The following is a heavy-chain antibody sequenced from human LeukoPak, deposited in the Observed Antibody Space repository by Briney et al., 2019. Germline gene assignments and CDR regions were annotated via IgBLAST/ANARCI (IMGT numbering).Heavy chain of an antibody. CDR2: IRYDGSNK. CDR3: AKERGPYYYDSSGYSHDDAFDI. V-gene: IGHV3-30*02. J-gene: IGHJ3*02. D-gene: IGHD3-22*01. CDR1: GFTFSSYG. Sequence: PGGSLRLSCAASGFTFSSYGMHGVRQAPGKGLEWVAFIRYDGSNKYYADSVKGRFTISRDNSKNTLYLQMNSLRAEDTAVYYCAKERGPYYYDSSGYSHDDAFDIWGQGTMVTVSS.